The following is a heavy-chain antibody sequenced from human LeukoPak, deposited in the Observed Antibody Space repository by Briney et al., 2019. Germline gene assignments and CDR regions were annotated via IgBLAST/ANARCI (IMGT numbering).Heavy chain of an antibody. CDR1: GGSINSYY. J-gene: IGHJ5*02. V-gene: IGHV4-59*01. CDR3: ARDLLVAGFDP. D-gene: IGHD2-15*01. CDR2: IYYSGRT. Sequence: SETLSLTCTVSGGSINSYYWSWIRQPPGKGLEWIGYIYYSGRTNYNPSLKSRVTISVDTSKNQFSLKLSSVTAADTAVYYCARDLLVAGFDPWGQGTLVTVSS.